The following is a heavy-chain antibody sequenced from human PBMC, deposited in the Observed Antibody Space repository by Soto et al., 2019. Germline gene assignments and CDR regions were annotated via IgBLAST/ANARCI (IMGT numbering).Heavy chain of an antibody. CDR1: GFTFSSYS. CDR2: ISSSSSYI. CDR3: AREAMIVPDFDY. J-gene: IGHJ4*02. D-gene: IGHD3-22*01. V-gene: IGHV3-21*01. Sequence: GGSLRLSCAASGFTFSSYSMNWVRQAPGKGLEWVSSISSSSSYIYYADSVKGRFTISRDNAKNSLYLQMNSLRAEDTAVYYCAREAMIVPDFDYWGQGTLVTV.